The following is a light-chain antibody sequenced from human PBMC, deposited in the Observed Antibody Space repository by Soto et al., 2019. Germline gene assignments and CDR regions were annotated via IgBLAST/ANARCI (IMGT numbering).Light chain of an antibody. J-gene: IGLJ2*01. V-gene: IGLV1-40*01. Sequence: QSVLTQPPSVSGAPGQRVTISCTVTTSSVGAGYDVHWYQQLPGTAPKLLIYGNNNRPSGVPDRFSGSKSGTSASLAIAGLQAEDEADYYCQSYDSILGVFGGGTKLTVL. CDR1: TSSVGAGYD. CDR3: QSYDSILGV. CDR2: GNN.